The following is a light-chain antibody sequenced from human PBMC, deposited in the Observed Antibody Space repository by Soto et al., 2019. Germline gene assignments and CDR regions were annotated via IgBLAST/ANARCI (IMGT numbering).Light chain of an antibody. CDR2: EGH. V-gene: IGLV2-23*01. CDR1: SGFVGSFSL. Sequence: QSVLAQPASVSGSPGQSITISCTGTSGFVGSFSLVSWYQQHPGKAPKVMISEGHRRPSGVPDRFSGSTSVNSASLTISGLQTDKEAAYFSCLYLGATNYVLGHGTKVTV. J-gene: IGLJ1*01. CDR3: CLYLGATNYV.